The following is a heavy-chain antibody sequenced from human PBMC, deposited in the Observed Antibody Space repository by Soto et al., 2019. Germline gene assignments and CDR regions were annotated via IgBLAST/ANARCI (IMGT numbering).Heavy chain of an antibody. D-gene: IGHD6-13*01. CDR3: ARSRSFGYSSSYYFDY. V-gene: IGHV1-2*04. CDR1: GYTFTGYY. Sequence: SGKASGYTFTGYYMHWVRQAPGQGLEWMGWINPNSGGTNYAQKFQGWVTMTRDTSISTAYMELSRLRSDDTAVYYCARSRSFGYSSSYYFDYWGQGTLVTVSS. CDR2: INPNSGGT. J-gene: IGHJ4*02.